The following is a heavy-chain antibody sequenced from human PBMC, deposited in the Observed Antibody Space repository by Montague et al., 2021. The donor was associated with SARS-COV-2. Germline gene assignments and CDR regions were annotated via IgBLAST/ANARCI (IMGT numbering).Heavy chain of an antibody. CDR1: GASRSTKNYY. CDR3: ARLGITLGGVIVIRYYFDF. CDR2: ISYSATS. J-gene: IGHJ4*02. Sequence: SETLSLTCTFSGASRSTKNYYWGWVRQPPGKGLEWIGSISYSATSYSNPSLKSRVTMSVDTSRDQLSLNLSSVTVADTAVYYCARLGITLGGVIVIRYYFDFWGQGTLVTVSS. D-gene: IGHD3-16*02. V-gene: IGHV4-39*01.